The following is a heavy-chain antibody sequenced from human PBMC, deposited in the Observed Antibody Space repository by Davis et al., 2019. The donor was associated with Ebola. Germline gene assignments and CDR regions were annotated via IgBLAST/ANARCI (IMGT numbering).Heavy chain of an antibody. Sequence: GESLKISCAASGFTFSSYWMHWVRQAPGKGLVWVSRINSDGSSTSYADSVKGRFTISRDNAKNTLYLQMNSLRAEDTAVYYCARVGYYDSSGYYYFYLDYWGQGTLVTVSS. CDR1: GFTFSSYW. V-gene: IGHV3-74*01. CDR2: INSDGSST. J-gene: IGHJ4*02. CDR3: ARVGYYDSSGYYYFYLDY. D-gene: IGHD3-22*01.